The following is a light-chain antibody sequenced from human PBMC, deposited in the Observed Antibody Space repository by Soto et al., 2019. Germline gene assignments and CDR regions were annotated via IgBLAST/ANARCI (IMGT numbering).Light chain of an antibody. CDR2: KAS. Sequence: DIQMTQSPSTLSASVGDRFTITCRVSQTISSWLAWYQQKPGKAPKVLIYKASTLRSGVPSRFSGSGSGTEFTRTISSLQPDDFATYYCQHYNSYSEAFGQGTKVDIK. CDR3: QHYNSYSEA. J-gene: IGKJ1*01. CDR1: QTISSW. V-gene: IGKV1-5*03.